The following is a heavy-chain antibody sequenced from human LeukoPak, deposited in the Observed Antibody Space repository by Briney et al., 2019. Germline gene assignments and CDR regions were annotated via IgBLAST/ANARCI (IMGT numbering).Heavy chain of an antibody. CDR1: GGSISGSTYY. D-gene: IGHD6-13*01. J-gene: IGHJ4*02. Sequence: PSETLSLTYTVSGGSISGSTYYWGWIRQPPGKGLEWIGSIYYSGSTYYNPSLKSRVTISVDTSKNLFSLNLSSVTAADTAIYYCARVLWAAGVQIFDFWGQGTLVTVSS. CDR3: ARVLWAAGVQIFDF. CDR2: IYYSGST. V-gene: IGHV4-39*07.